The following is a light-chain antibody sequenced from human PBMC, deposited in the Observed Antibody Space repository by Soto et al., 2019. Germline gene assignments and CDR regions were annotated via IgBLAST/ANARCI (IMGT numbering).Light chain of an antibody. V-gene: IGKV3-20*01. J-gene: IGKJ1*01. CDR1: QSVKTK. CDR2: GAS. CDR3: HHYGSSPAWT. Sequence: EIEMTQSPDTLSVSAGERASLSCRVSQSVKTKLACYQKKPGQPPRLLIYGASIRATGIPARFSGSGSGTEFTLTISRLEPEDFAVYYCHHYGSSPAWTFGQGTKVDI.